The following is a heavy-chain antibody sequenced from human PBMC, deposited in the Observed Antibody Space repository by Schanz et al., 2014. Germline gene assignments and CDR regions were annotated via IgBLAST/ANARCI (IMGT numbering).Heavy chain of an antibody. CDR3: ARDLPRTFLFDY. CDR1: GFSFSSYA. Sequence: EVQLLESGGGLVEPGGSLRLSCAASGFSFSSYAMSWVRQAPGKGLEWVSYISGSSRTIYYADSMKGRFTVSRDNAENALYLQMNNLRAEDTAVYYCARDLPRTFLFDYWGQGTLVTVSS. CDR2: ISGSSRTI. J-gene: IGHJ4*02. V-gene: IGHV3-48*01.